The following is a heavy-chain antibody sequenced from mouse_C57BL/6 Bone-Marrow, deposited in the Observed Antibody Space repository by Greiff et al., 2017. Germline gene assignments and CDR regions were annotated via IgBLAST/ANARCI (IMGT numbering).Heavy chain of an antibody. D-gene: IGHD1-1*01. CDR1: GFNIKDYY. CDR2: IDPEDGDT. V-gene: IGHV14-1*01. CDR3: TTYYYGSSYLAWFAY. Sequence: VQLQQSGAELVRPGASVKLSCTASGFNIKDYYMHWVKQRPEQGLEWIGRIDPEDGDTEYAPKFPGKATMTADTSSNTAYLQLSSLTSEDTAVYYCTTYYYGSSYLAWFAYWGQGTLVTVSA. J-gene: IGHJ3*01.